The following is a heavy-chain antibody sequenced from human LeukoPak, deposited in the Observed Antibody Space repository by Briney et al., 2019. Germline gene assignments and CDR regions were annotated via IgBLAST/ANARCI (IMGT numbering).Heavy chain of an antibody. Sequence: GGSLRLSCAASGFPFNSFWMHWVRQAPGKGLVWVSDMNEYSTTIRYADSVKGRFTISRDNAKSILYLQMNNLRAEDTAVYFCARGGVNPVDHWGQGTLATVSS. CDR3: ARGGVNPVDH. J-gene: IGHJ4*02. V-gene: IGHV3-74*01. D-gene: IGHD1-14*01. CDR1: GFPFNSFW. CDR2: MNEYSTTI.